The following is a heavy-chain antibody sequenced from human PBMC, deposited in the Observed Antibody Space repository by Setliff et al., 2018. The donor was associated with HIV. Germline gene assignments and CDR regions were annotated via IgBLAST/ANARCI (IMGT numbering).Heavy chain of an antibody. CDR1: GYSLTELS. J-gene: IGHJ6*03. V-gene: IGHV1-24*01. Sequence: ASVKVSCKVSGYSLTELSMHWVRQAPGKGLEWMGGFDPDDGETVYAQQFQGRVTMTEDTSTDTAYMELTSLRSEDTAMYYCTRARRDSYDRGRRNHYYIDVWGKGTTVTVSS. CDR3: TRARRDSYDRGRRNHYYIDV. D-gene: IGHD3-22*01. CDR2: FDPDDGET.